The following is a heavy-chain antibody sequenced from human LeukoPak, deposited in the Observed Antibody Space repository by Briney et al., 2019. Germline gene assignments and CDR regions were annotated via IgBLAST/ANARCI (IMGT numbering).Heavy chain of an antibody. CDR3: ASLNIVVVPAGKAAAGPDY. V-gene: IGHV3-7*01. Sequence: GGSLRLSCAASGFTFSSYWMSWVRQAPGKGLEWVANIKQDGSEKYYVDSVKGRFTISRDNAKNSLYLQMNSLRAEDTAVYYCASLNIVVVPAGKAAAGPDYWGQGTLVTVSS. CDR2: IKQDGSEK. J-gene: IGHJ4*02. CDR1: GFTFSSYW. D-gene: IGHD2-2*01.